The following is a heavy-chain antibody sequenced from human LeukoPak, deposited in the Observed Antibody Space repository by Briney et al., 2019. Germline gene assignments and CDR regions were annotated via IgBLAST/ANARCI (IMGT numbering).Heavy chain of an antibody. Sequence: SETLSLTCTVSGGSISSYYWSWIRQPAGKGLEWIGRIYTSGSTNYNPSLKSRVTMSVDTSKNQFSLKLSSVTAADTAVYYCARGPPYYDSSGYPNHKANYFDYWGQEPWSPSPQ. V-gene: IGHV4-4*07. D-gene: IGHD3-22*01. CDR1: GGSISSYY. CDR2: IYTSGST. CDR3: ARGPPYYDSSGYPNHKANYFDY. J-gene: IGHJ4*01.